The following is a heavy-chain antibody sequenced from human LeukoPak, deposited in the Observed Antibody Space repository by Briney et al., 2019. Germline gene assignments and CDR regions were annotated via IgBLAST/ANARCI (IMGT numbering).Heavy chain of an antibody. V-gene: IGHV3-30-3*01. Sequence: GGSLRLSCAASGFTFSSYAMHWVRQAPGKGLEWVAVISYDGSSKYYADSVKGRFTISRDNSKNTLYLQMNSLRAEDTAVYYCAKAPLITMIVVVITLFDYWGQGTLVTVSS. D-gene: IGHD3-22*01. CDR3: AKAPLITMIVVVITLFDY. J-gene: IGHJ4*02. CDR1: GFTFSSYA. CDR2: ISYDGSSK.